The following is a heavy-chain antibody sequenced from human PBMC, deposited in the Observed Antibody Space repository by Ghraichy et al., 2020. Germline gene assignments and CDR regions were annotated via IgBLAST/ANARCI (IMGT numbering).Heavy chain of an antibody. D-gene: IGHD2-15*01. Sequence: SQTLSLTCAVYGGSFSGYYWSWIRQPPGKGLEWIGEINHSGSTNYNPSLKSRVTISVDTSKNQFSLKLSSVTAADTAVYYCARGKVVDYWGQGTLVTVSS. CDR2: INHSGST. CDR1: GGSFSGYY. CDR3: ARGKVVDY. J-gene: IGHJ4*02. V-gene: IGHV4-34*01.